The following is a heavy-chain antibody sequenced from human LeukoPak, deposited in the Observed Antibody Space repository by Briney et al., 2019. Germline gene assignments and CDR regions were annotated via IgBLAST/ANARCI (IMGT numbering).Heavy chain of an antibody. Sequence: APVKVSCKASGGTFSSYAISWVRQAPGQGLEWMGGIIPIFGTANYAQKFQGRVTMTRDTSISTAYMELSRLRSDDTAVYYCARGGSGKDWFDPWGQGTLVTVSS. CDR1: GGTFSSYA. CDR3: ARGGSGKDWFDP. CDR2: IIPIFGTA. V-gene: IGHV1-69*05. D-gene: IGHD3-10*01. J-gene: IGHJ5*02.